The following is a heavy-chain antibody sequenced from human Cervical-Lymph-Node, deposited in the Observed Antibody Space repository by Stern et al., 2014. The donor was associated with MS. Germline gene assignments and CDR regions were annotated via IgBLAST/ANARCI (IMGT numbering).Heavy chain of an antibody. J-gene: IGHJ2*01. CDR2: IYHSGAS. Sequence: QVQLQESGPGLVKPSGTLSLTCAVSGGSVSSTNWWSWVRQSPGKGLAWIGNIYHSGASHYRPSLRSRVSIPLDTSKTHLSLHLTSVTAADTAVYYCARERQQYCNSEGCSYWYFDLWGRGTLVTVSS. D-gene: IGHD2/OR15-2a*01. CDR1: GGSVSSTNW. V-gene: IGHV4-4*02. CDR3: ARERQQYCNSEGCSYWYFDL.